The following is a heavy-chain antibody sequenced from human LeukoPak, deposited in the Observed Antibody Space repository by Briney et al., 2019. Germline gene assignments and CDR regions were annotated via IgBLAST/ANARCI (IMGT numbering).Heavy chain of an antibody. Sequence: GGSLRLSCAASGFTFSSYAMHWVRQAPGKGLEWVAVISYDGSNKYYADSVKGRFTISRDNSKNTLYLQMNSLRAEDTAVYYCARDWSSGWYYFDYWGQGTLVTVSS. CDR1: GFTFSSYA. J-gene: IGHJ4*02. CDR3: ARDWSSGWYYFDY. D-gene: IGHD6-19*01. CDR2: ISYDGSNK. V-gene: IGHV3-30*14.